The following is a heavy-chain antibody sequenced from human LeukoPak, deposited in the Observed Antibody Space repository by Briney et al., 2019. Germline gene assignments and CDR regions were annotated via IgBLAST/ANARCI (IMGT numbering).Heavy chain of an antibody. V-gene: IGHV3-23*01. Sequence: GGSLRLSCVASGFSFSNLAMGWVRQPPGKGMEWVSVISDSGGTTYYADSVKGRFTISRDNSRNTLYLRMNSLRVEDTAVYYCAKDARRSSGWYFFDHWGQGTLVTVSS. CDR3: AKDARRSSGWYFFDH. D-gene: IGHD6-19*01. J-gene: IGHJ4*02. CDR1: GFSFSNLA. CDR2: ISDSGGTT.